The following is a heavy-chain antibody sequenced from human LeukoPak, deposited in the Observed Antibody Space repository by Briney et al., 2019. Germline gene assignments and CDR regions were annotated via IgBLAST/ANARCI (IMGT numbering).Heavy chain of an antibody. J-gene: IGHJ4*02. CDR1: GGSISSSSYY. CDR2: IYYSGST. V-gene: IGHV4-39*07. CDR3: ARGWCNSGSYCRIFDY. D-gene: IGHD1-26*01. Sequence: SETLSLTCTVSGGSISSSSYYWGWIRQPPGKGLEWIGSIYYSGSTYYNPSLKSRVTISVDTSKNQFSLKLSSVTAADTAVYYCARGWCNSGSYCRIFDYWGQGTLVTVSS.